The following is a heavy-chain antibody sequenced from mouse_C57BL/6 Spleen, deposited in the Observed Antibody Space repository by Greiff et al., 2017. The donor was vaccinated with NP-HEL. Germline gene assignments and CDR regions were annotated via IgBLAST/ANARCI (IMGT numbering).Heavy chain of an antibody. V-gene: IGHV3-6*01. J-gene: IGHJ1*03. CDR3: ARFITTVVAPYFDV. CDR1: GYSITSGYY. CDR2: ISYDGSN. D-gene: IGHD1-1*01. Sequence: VQLKESGPGLVKPSQSLSLTCSVTGYSITSGYYWNWIRQFPGNKLEWMGYISYDGSNNYNPSLKNRISITRDTSKNQFFLKLNSVTTEDTATYYCARFITTVVAPYFDVWGTGTTVTVSS.